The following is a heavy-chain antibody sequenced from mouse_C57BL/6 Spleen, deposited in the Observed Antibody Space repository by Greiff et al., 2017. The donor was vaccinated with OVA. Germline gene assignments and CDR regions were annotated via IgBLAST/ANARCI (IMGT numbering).Heavy chain of an antibody. V-gene: IGHV14-4*01. CDR3: TTAPYNGSSYSCG. J-gene: IGHJ2*01. CDR1: GFNIKDDY. D-gene: IGHD1-1*01. Sequence: EVQLQQSGAELVRPGASVKLSCTASGFNIKDDYMHWVKQRPEQGLEWIGWIDPENGDTEYASKFQGKATISADTSSNTAFLQLSSLTSEDTAVYNCTTAPYNGSSYSCGWGQGATLTV. CDR2: IDPENGDT.